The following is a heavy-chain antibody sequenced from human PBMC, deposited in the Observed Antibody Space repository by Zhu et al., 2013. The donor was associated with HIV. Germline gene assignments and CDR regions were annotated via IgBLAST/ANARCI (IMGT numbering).Heavy chain of an antibody. CDR1: GYTFTLYY. Sequence: QVQLVQSGAEVKKPGASVKISCKASGYTFTLYYMHWVRQAPGRGLEWMGVITPSSGSTNYAQKFQGRVTMTRDTSTTTVFMELSGLRSDDTAVYYCTKCSGRFDSGGNCDFDYWGQGNLVTVSS. CDR2: ITPSSGST. V-gene: IGHV1-46*03. D-gene: IGHD2-15*01. J-gene: IGHJ4*02. CDR3: TKCSGRFDSGGNCDFDY.